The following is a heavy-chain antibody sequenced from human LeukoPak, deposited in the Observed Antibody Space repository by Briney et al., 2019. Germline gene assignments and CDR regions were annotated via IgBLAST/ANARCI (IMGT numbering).Heavy chain of an antibody. J-gene: IGHJ4*02. CDR3: ARENVGLTTAFDY. D-gene: IGHD1-26*01. CDR1: GFTFTNYE. V-gene: IGHV3-48*03. Sequence: PGGSLRLSCTASGFTFTNYEVNWVRQAPGKGLEWVSYISGRGSTIYYADSVKGRFTISGDNAKNSVYLQMNSLRAEDTAVYYCARENVGLTTAFDYWGQGTLVTVSS. CDR2: ISGRGSTI.